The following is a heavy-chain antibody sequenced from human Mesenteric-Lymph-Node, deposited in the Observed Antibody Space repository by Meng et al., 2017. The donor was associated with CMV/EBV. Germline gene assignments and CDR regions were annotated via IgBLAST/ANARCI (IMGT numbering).Heavy chain of an antibody. CDR1: GFTFSGSA. V-gene: IGHV3-13*01. CDR3: ARDRRYYSNYYYYYYGMDV. D-gene: IGHD4-11*01. J-gene: IGHJ6*02. CDR2: IGTAGDT. Sequence: GESLKISCAASGFTFSGSAMHWVRQATGKGLEWVSAIGTAGDTYYPGSVKGRFTISRENAKNSLYLQMNSLRAGDTAVYYCARDRRYYSNYYYYYYGMDVWGQGTTVTVSS.